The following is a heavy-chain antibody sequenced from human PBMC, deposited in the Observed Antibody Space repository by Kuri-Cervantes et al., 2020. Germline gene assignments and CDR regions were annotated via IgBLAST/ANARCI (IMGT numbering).Heavy chain of an antibody. V-gene: IGHV3-33*01. CDR2: IWYDGSNK. J-gene: IGHJ4*02. Sequence: GGSLRLSCAASGFTFSSYGMHWVRQAPGKGLEWVAVIWYDGSNKYYADSVKGRFTISRDNSKNTLYLQMNSLRAEDTAVYYCARARAQYRGYDEAYFDYWGQGTLVTVSS. D-gene: IGHD5-12*01. CDR1: GFTFSSYG. CDR3: ARARAQYRGYDEAYFDY.